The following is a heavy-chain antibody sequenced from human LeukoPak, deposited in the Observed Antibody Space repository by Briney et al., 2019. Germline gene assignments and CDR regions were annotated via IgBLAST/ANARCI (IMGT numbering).Heavy chain of an antibody. CDR2: MNPNSGNT. D-gene: IGHD3/OR15-3a*01. CDR1: GYTFTSYD. J-gene: IGHJ6*02. V-gene: IGHV1-8*03. Sequence: ASVKVSCKASGYTFTSYDINWVRQATGQGLEWMGWMNPNSGNTGYAQKFQGRVTITRNTSISTAYMELSSLRSEDTAVYYCARDSLSWTGYYYYGMDVWGQGTTVTVSS. CDR3: ARDSLSWTGYYYYGMDV.